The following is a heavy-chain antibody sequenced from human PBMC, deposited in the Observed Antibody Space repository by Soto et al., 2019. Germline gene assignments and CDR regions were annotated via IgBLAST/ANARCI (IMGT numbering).Heavy chain of an antibody. J-gene: IGHJ3*02. D-gene: IGHD6-19*01. CDR3: ARERGSGWFRDAFDS. CDR1: GGTFSSYG. V-gene: IGHV1-69*01. Sequence: QVQLVQSGAEVKKPGSSVKVSCKASGGTFSSYGVSWVRQAPEQGLEWMRGIIPLFGTTNYAQMFQGRVTITADESTSTAYMELSRLRSEDTAVYYCARERGSGWFRDAFDSWGQGTMVTVSS. CDR2: IIPLFGTT.